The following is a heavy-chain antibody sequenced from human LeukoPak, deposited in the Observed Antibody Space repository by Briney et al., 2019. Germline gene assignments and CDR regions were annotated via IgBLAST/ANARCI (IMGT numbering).Heavy chain of an antibody. V-gene: IGHV3-48*01. CDR3: ASEPPPPRD. CDR1: GFTFSSYS. J-gene: IGHJ4*02. Sequence: HPGGSLRLSCAASGFTFSSYSMNWVRQAPGKGLEWVSYISSSSSTIYYADSVKGRFTISRDNAKNSLYLQMNSLRAEDTAVYYCASEPPPPRDWGQGTLVTVSS. CDR2: ISSSSSTI.